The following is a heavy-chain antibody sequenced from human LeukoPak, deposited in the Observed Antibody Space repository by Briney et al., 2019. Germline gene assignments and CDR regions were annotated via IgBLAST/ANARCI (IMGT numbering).Heavy chain of an antibody. CDR2: IYPGDSDT. CDR1: GYSFTSYW. Sequence: GESLKISCKGSGYSFTSYWIGWVRQMPGKGLEWMGIIYPGDSDTRYSPSFQGQVTISADKSISTAYLQWSSLKASDTAMYYYAREGYDSSGYYWDASDIWGQGTMVTVSS. J-gene: IGHJ3*02. V-gene: IGHV5-51*01. D-gene: IGHD3-22*01. CDR3: AREGYDSSGYYWDASDI.